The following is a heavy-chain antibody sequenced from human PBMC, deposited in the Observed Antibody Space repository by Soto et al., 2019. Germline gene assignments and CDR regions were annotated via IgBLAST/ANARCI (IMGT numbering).Heavy chain of an antibody. J-gene: IGHJ6*02. V-gene: IGHV1-69*13. Sequence: GASVKVSCKAAGGTFSRYAISWGRQAPGQGLEWMGGIIPIFGTANYAQKFQGRVTITADESTSTAYMELSSLRSEDTAVYYCARDDSSGYPYYGMDVWGQGTTVTVSS. CDR3: ARDDSSGYPYYGMDV. CDR1: GGTFSRYA. CDR2: IIPIFGTA. D-gene: IGHD3-22*01.